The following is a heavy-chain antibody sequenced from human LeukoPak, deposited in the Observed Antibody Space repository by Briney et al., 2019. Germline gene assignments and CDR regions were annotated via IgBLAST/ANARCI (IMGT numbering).Heavy chain of an antibody. CDR2: ISGSGGST. Sequence: PGGSLRLSCAASGFTFTNYAMSWVRQGPVKGLEWVSAISGSGGSTYYADSVKGRFTISRDNSKNTLYLQMNSLRAEDTAVYYCARGAYDSSGYYPTGGLGYWGQGTLVTVSS. CDR1: GFTFTNYA. CDR3: ARGAYDSSGYYPTGGLGY. V-gene: IGHV3-23*01. J-gene: IGHJ4*02. D-gene: IGHD3-22*01.